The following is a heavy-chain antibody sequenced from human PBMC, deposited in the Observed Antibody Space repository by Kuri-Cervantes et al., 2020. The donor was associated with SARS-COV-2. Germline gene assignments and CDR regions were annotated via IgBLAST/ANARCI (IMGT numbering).Heavy chain of an antibody. Sequence: SLKISCAASGFTFDDYAMHWVRQAPGKGLECVSYISSGSATIYSADSVKGRFTISRDSSKNTLYLEMNSLRVEDTAVYYCAKDPLFRGTYDLGKLDSWGRGTLVTVSS. CDR2: ISSGSATI. J-gene: IGHJ4*02. V-gene: IGHV3-9*01. CDR3: AKDPLFRGTYDLGKLDS. CDR1: GFTFDDYA. D-gene: IGHD3-3*01.